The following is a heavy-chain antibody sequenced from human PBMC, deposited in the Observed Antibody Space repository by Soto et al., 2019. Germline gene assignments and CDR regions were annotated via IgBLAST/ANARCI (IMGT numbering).Heavy chain of an antibody. V-gene: IGHV3-30*03. CDR1: GLTFSSSA. J-gene: IGHJ6*02. CDR2: ISYDGSNK. Sequence: QVQLVESGGGVVQPGRSLRLSCAASGLTFSSSAMHWVCQAPGKGLEWVALISYDGSNKYYVDSVKGRFTISRDNSKNTLDLEMNSLREEDTAVYYCAAETKSYFYGMDVWGQGTTVTVSS. CDR3: AAETKSYFYGMDV.